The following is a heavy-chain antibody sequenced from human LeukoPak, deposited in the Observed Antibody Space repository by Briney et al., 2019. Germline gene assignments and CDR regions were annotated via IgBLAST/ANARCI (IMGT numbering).Heavy chain of an antibody. CDR3: ASEYGSGRYFDY. Sequence: GASVKVSCKASGYTFTSYYMHWVRQAPGQGLEWMGIINPSGGSTSYAQKFQGRVTMTRDTSTSTVYMELSSLRSEDTAVYYCASEYGSGRYFDYWGQGTLVTVST. J-gene: IGHJ4*02. CDR2: INPSGGST. D-gene: IGHD3-10*01. V-gene: IGHV1-46*01. CDR1: GYTFTSYY.